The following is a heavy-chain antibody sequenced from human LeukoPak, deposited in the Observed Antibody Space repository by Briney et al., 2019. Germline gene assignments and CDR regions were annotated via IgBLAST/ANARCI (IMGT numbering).Heavy chain of an antibody. Sequence: SETLSLTCTVSGGSISSSSYYWGWIRQPPGKGLEWIGSIYYSGSTYYNPSLKSRVTISVDTSKNQFSLKLSSVTAADTAVYYCARGPGMTAVPPYYYYMDVWGKGTTVTVSS. J-gene: IGHJ6*03. V-gene: IGHV4-39*07. CDR1: GGSISSSSYY. D-gene: IGHD3-10*01. CDR2: IYYSGST. CDR3: ARGPGMTAVPPYYYYMDV.